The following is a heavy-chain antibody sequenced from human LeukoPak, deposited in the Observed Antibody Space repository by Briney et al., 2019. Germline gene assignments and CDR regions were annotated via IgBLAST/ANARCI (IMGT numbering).Heavy chain of an antibody. V-gene: IGHV4-59*08. CDR3: ARFGYNCGWRHFDY. CDR2: IYSSGST. J-gene: IGHJ4*02. D-gene: IGHD1-1*01. CDR1: GGSISTYH. Sequence: KPSETLSLTCTVSGGSISTYHWSWIRQPPGKGLEWIGYIYSSGSTNYNPSLKSRVTISLDTSKNQFSLKLISVTAADTAVYYCARFGYNCGWRHFDYWGQGTLVTVSS.